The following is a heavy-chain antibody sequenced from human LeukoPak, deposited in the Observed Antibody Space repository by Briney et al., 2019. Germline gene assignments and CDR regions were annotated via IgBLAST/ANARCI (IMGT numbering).Heavy chain of an antibody. D-gene: IGHD2-15*01. CDR1: GFTFSSYW. CDR3: ARVRGGYCSGGSCYSAFDI. J-gene: IGHJ3*02. Sequence: GGSLRLSCAASGFTFSSYWMSWVRQAPGKGLEWVANIKQDGSEKYYVNSVKGRFTISRDNAQNSLYLQMNSLRAEDTAVFYCARVRGGYCSGGSCYSAFDIWGQGTMVTVSS. CDR2: IKQDGSEK. V-gene: IGHV3-7*04.